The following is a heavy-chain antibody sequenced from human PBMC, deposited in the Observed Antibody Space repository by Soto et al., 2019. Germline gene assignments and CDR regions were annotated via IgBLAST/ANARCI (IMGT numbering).Heavy chain of an antibody. CDR3: VKEAMIGNSFDR. CDR2: INPDGSAT. CDR1: GFTFSNSW. V-gene: IGHV3-74*03. Sequence: EVQLVESGGGVVQPGGSLRLSCAASGFTFSNSWMHWVCQAPGKGLMWVSRINPDGSATTYVGSVKGRFTISRDNAKNMLFLQINSLTAEDTAVYYCVKEAMIGNSFDRWGQGTLVTVSS. J-gene: IGHJ5*02. D-gene: IGHD2-21*01.